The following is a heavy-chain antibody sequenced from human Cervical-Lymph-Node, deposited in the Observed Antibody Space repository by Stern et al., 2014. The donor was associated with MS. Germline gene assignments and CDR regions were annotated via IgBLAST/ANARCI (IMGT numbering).Heavy chain of an antibody. CDR3: ASAYSSSHYYFDY. J-gene: IGHJ4*02. CDR1: GFSFSRYA. Sequence: VQLGESGGGVVQPGRVLRLSCAASGFSFSRYAMHWVRQAPGKGLEWVALIWYDGSNPYYADSVTGRFTISRDNFKNTLYLQMNSLRAEDTAVYYCASAYSSSHYYFDYWGQGTLVTVSS. CDR2: IWYDGSNP. D-gene: IGHD6-13*01. V-gene: IGHV3-33*01.